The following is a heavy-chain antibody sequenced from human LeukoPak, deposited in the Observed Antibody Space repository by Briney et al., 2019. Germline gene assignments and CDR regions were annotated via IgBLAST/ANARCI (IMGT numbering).Heavy chain of an antibody. D-gene: IGHD2-8*01. Sequence: ASVKVSCKASGYTFTTYYIHWVRQAPGQGLEWMGIIYPGGGSTSYAQKFQGRVTMTRDMSTSTVYMELSSLRSEDTAVYYCARDNDFDYWGQGTLVTVSS. V-gene: IGHV1-46*01. CDR1: GYTFTTYY. J-gene: IGHJ4*02. CDR2: IYPGGGST. CDR3: ARDNDFDY.